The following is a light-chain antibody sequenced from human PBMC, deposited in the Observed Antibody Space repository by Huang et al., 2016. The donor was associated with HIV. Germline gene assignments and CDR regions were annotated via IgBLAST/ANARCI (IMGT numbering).Light chain of an antibody. CDR2: WAS. CDR3: HQYYATGT. V-gene: IGKV4-1*01. CDR1: QSLLYSSNNKNY. J-gene: IGKJ1*01. Sequence: DIVMTQSPDSLAVSLGERATINCKSSQSLLYSSNNKNYLAWYQQKPGQPLKLLIYWASTRESGVPDRFSGSGSETDFTLTISSLQAEDVAVYYCHQYYATGTFGQGTKVEI.